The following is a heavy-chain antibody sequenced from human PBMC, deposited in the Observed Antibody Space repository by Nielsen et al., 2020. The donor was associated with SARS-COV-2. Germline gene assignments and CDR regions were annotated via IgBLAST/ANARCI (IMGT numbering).Heavy chain of an antibody. Sequence: VRQAPGKGPEWVSGITGGGSKYYADSVKGRFLISRDNSVNTVYLQMNSLRAEDTAVYYCARDKVETTAAGYYYYYYMDVWGKGTTVTVSS. D-gene: IGHD6-13*01. V-gene: IGHV3-53*01. CDR3: ARDKVETTAAGYYYYYYMDV. CDR2: ITGGGSK. J-gene: IGHJ6*03.